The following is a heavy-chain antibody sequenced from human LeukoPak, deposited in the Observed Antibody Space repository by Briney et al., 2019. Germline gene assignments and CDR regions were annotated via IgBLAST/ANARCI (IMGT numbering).Heavy chain of an antibody. J-gene: IGHJ4*02. V-gene: IGHV1-3*03. D-gene: IGHD3-3*01. CDR2: INAGNGNT. Sequence: GASVKVSCKASGYTFTGYYMHWVRQAPGQRLEWMGWINAGNGNTKYSQEFQGRVTITRDTSASTAYMELSSLRSEDMAVYYCARAPVYYDFWSGYYSYYFDYWGQGTQVTVSS. CDR1: GYTFTGYY. CDR3: ARAPVYYDFWSGYYSYYFDY.